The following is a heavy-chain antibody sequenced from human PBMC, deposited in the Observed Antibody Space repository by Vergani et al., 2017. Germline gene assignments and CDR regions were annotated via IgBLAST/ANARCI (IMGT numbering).Heavy chain of an antibody. D-gene: IGHD3-10*01. CDR3: ARGRSPYGSGLGAFDI. CDR2: IYYSGST. CDR1: GGSISSSSYY. V-gene: IGHV4-39*07. J-gene: IGHJ3*02. Sequence: QLQLQESGPGLVKPSETLSLTCTVSGGSISSSSYYWGWIRQPPGKGLEWIGSIYYSGSTYYNPSLKSRVTIAVDTSKNQVSLKLSAVTAADTAVYYCARGRSPYGSGLGAFDIGGEGTMVTVSS.